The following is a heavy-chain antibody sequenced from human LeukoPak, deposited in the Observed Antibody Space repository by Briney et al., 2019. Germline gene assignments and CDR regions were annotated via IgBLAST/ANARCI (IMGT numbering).Heavy chain of an antibody. CDR3: ARVGGNGAFDV. D-gene: IGHD2-15*01. Sequence: SETLSLTCTVSGDSISTYYWSWIRQPPGKGLECIGYIYYSGSTHYNPSLKSRVTISVDTSKNQFSLRLSSLTAADTAVYYCARVGGNGAFDVWGQGTMVTVSS. CDR1: GDSISTYY. V-gene: IGHV4-59*01. J-gene: IGHJ3*01. CDR2: IYYSGST.